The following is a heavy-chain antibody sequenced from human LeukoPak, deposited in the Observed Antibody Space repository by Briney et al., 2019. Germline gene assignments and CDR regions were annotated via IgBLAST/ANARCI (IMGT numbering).Heavy chain of an antibody. CDR2: IYYSGST. CDR3: ARLWTTVTTYWFDP. V-gene: IGHV4-59*08. Sequence: SETLSLTCTVSGGSISSYYWSWIRQPPGKGLEWIGYIYYSGSTNYNPSLKSRVTISVDTSKNQFSLKLSSVTAADTAVYYCARLWTTVTTYWFDPWGQGTLVTVSS. D-gene: IGHD4-17*01. CDR1: GGSISSYY. J-gene: IGHJ5*02.